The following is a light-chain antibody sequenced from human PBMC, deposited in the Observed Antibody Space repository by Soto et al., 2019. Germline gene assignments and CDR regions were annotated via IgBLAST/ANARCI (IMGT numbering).Light chain of an antibody. Sequence: QSVLTQPASVSGSPGQSITISCTGTSSDVGGYNYVSWSQQHPGKAPKLMIYDVSNRPSGVSNRFSGSKSGNTASLTISGLQAEDEADYYCSSYTSSSTLLYVFGTGTKLTVL. CDR1: SSDVGGYNY. CDR3: SSYTSSSTLLYV. CDR2: DVS. V-gene: IGLV2-14*01. J-gene: IGLJ1*01.